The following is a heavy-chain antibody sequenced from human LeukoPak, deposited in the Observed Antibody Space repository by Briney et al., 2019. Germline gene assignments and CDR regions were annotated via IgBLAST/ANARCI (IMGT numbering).Heavy chain of an antibody. CDR3: ARVSYLDY. Sequence: PSETLSLTCAVYGGSFSGYYWSWIRQPPGKGLEWIGEINHSGSTNYNPSLKSRVTISVDTSKNQFSLKLSSVTAADTAVYYRARVSYLDYWGQGTLVTVSS. J-gene: IGHJ4*02. CDR2: INHSGST. V-gene: IGHV4-34*01. CDR1: GGSFSGYY. D-gene: IGHD3-22*01.